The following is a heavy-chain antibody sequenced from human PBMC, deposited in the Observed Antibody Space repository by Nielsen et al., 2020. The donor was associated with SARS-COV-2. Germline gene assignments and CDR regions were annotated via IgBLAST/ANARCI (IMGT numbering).Heavy chain of an antibody. D-gene: IGHD6-13*01. Sequence: GESLKISCAASGFTFSSYAMHWVRQAPGKGLEWVAVISYDGSNKYYADSVKGRFTISRDNSKNTLYLQMNSLRAEDTAVYYCARVYSSSWLRYHYYGMDVWGQGTTVTVSS. J-gene: IGHJ6*02. CDR1: GFTFSSYA. V-gene: IGHV3-30*04. CDR2: ISYDGSNK. CDR3: ARVYSSSWLRYHYYGMDV.